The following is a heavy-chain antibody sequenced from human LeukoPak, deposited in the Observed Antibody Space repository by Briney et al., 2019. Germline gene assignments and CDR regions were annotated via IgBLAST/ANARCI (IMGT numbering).Heavy chain of an antibody. V-gene: IGHV3-30-3*01. Sequence: PGGSLRLSCAASGFTFSSYAMHWVRQAPGKGLEWVAVISYDGSNKYYADSVKGRFTISRDNSKNTLYLQMNSLRAEDTAVYYCARVDVYSGYAEDYWGQGTLVTVSS. CDR2: ISYDGSNK. CDR3: ARVDVYSGYAEDY. CDR1: GFTFSSYA. J-gene: IGHJ4*02. D-gene: IGHD5-12*01.